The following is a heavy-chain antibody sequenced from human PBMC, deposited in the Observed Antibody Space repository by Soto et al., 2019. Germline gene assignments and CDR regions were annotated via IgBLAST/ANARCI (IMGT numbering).Heavy chain of an antibody. Sequence: PGGSLRLSCAASGFTFSSYAMHWVRQAPGKGLEWVAVISHDGSNKYYADSVKGRFTISRDNSKNTLYLQMNSLRAEDTAVYYCARDGGYCSGGSCYSTRYYYYYGMDVWGQGTTVTVSS. CDR3: ARDGGYCSGGSCYSTRYYYYYGMDV. V-gene: IGHV3-30-3*01. D-gene: IGHD2-15*01. CDR2: ISHDGSNK. CDR1: GFTFSSYA. J-gene: IGHJ6*02.